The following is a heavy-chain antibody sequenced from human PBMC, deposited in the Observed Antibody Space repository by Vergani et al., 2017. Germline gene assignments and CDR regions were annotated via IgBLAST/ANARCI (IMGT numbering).Heavy chain of an antibody. CDR3: ARVRYDYVWGSYRSRSYFDY. J-gene: IGHJ4*02. CDR1: GGSFRGYY. V-gene: IGHV4-34*01. Sequence: QVQLQQWGAGLLKPSETLSLTCAVYGGSFRGYYWSWIRQPPGKGPEWVGEINHSGSTNYNPSLKSRVTISVDTSKNQFSLKLSSVTAADTAVYYCARVRYDYVWGSYRSRSYFDYWGQGTLVTVSS. CDR2: INHSGST. D-gene: IGHD3-16*02.